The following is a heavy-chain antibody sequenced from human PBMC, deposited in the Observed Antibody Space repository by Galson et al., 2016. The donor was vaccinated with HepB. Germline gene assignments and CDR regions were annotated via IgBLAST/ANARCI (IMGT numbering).Heavy chain of an antibody. CDR1: GDSVSSNSAT. Sequence: CAISGDSVSSNSATWNWIRQSSSRGLEWLGRTYYRSKWYNDYALSVKSRITINPDTSKNQFSLQLNSVTPEDTAVYYCARVRSGYSGYANPYYYGMDVWGQGTTVTVSS. V-gene: IGHV6-1*01. D-gene: IGHD5-12*01. CDR2: TYYRSKWYN. CDR3: ARVRSGYSGYANPYYYGMDV. J-gene: IGHJ6*02.